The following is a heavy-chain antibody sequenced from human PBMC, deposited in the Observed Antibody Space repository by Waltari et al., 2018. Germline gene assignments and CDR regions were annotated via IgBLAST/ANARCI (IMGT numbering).Heavy chain of an antibody. V-gene: IGHV4-39*07. CDR1: GDSISSGTYS. D-gene: IGHD3-3*01. J-gene: IGHJ4*02. Sequence: QLHLQESGPGLVRPSETLSLTCTVSGDSISSGTYSWGWVRQPPGKGLEWIATIYYTGSTYYNPSLKSRVTMSVDSSKNHCSLKLSSVTAAHTAVYYCARQFWNGYFDRFDFWGQGTLVTVSS. CDR3: ARQFWNGYFDRFDF. CDR2: IYYTGST.